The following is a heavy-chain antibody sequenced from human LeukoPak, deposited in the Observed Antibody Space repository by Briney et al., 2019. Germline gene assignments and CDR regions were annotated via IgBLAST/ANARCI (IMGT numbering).Heavy chain of an antibody. CDR3: ARDPQYDSTPDY. D-gene: IGHD3-22*01. CDR2: ISSSSSYI. CDR1: GFTFSSYS. Sequence: GGSLRLSCAASGFTFSSYSMNWVRQAPGKGLEWVSSISSSSSYIYYADSVKGRFTISRGNAKNSLYLQMNSLRAEDTAVYYCARDPQYDSTPDYWGQGTLVTVSS. V-gene: IGHV3-21*01. J-gene: IGHJ4*02.